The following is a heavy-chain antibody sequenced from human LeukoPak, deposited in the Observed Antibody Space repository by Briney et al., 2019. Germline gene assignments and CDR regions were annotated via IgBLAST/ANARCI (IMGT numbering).Heavy chain of an antibody. Sequence: ASVKVSRKASGYTFTGYYMHWVRQAPGQGLEWMGRINPNSGGTNYAQKFQGRVTMTRDTSISTAYMELSRLRSDDTAVYYCARDGRDGYNFDYWGQGTLVTVSS. V-gene: IGHV1-2*06. CDR3: ARDGRDGYNFDY. J-gene: IGHJ4*02. CDR1: GYTFTGYY. D-gene: IGHD5-24*01. CDR2: INPNSGGT.